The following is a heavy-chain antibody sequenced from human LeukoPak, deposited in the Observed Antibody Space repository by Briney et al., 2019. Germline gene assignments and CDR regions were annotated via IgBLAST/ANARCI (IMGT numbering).Heavy chain of an antibody. CDR3: ARVSKIAVAAAY. D-gene: IGHD6-19*01. J-gene: IGHJ4*02. CDR1: GYTFTGYY. Sequence: ASVKVSCKASGYTFTGYYMHWVRQPPGQGLEWMGWINPNSGGTNYAQKFQGRVTMTRDTSISTAYMELSRLRSDDTAVYYCARVSKIAVAAAYWGQGTLVTVSS. V-gene: IGHV1-2*02. CDR2: INPNSGGT.